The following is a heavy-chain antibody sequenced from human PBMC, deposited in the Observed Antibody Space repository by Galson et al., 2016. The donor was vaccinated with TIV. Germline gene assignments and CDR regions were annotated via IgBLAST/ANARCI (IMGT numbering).Heavy chain of an antibody. D-gene: IGHD3-22*01. CDR3: AKEGYSSGHCGAFDT. J-gene: IGHJ3*02. CDR1: DVTFSSSV. CDR2: ISGIYGHT. Sequence: SLRLSCAVSDVTFSSSVMTWVRQAPGKGLEWVSTISGIYGHTHYADSVKGRFTISGDNSKNIMFLQMNSLRAEDTAMYYCAKEGYSSGHCGAFDTWGQGTMVTVSS. V-gene: IGHV3-23*01.